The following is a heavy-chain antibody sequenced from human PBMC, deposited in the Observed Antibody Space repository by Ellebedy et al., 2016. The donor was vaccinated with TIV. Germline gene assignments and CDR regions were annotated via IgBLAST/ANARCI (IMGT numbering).Heavy chain of an antibody. CDR3: ARDDGDYVGD. V-gene: IGHV4-4*02. J-gene: IGHJ4*02. CDR1: GGSIRSSNW. D-gene: IGHD4-17*01. CDR2: IYHSGST. Sequence: MPSETLSLTCAVSGGSIRSSNWWSWVRQPPGKGLEWIGEIYHSGSTNYNPSLKSRATISVDKSKNQFSLKLSSVTAADTAVYYCARDDGDYVGDWGQGTLVTVSS.